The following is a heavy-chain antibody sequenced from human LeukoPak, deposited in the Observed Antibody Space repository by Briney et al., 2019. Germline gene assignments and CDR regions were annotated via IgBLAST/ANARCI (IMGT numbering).Heavy chain of an antibody. CDR2: ISSSSSYI. V-gene: IGHV3-21*01. CDR3: ARFPYYYDSSGYQNFDY. D-gene: IGHD3-22*01. Sequence: PGGSLRLSCAASGFTFSSYSMNWVRQAPGKGLMWVSSISSSSSYIYYATSVKGRFTIYRDNAKNSLYLQMNSLRAEDTAVYYCARFPYYYDSSGYQNFDYWGQGTLVTVSS. CDR1: GFTFSSYS. J-gene: IGHJ4*02.